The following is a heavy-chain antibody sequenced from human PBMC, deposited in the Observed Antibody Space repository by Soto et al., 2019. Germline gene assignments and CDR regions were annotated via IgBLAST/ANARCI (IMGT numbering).Heavy chain of an antibody. D-gene: IGHD2-21*01. J-gene: IGHJ3*02. CDR1: GDSVSSNSAA. CDR2: TFYRSKWYN. V-gene: IGHV6-1*01. CDR3: ARVGGAVFDAFDI. Sequence: SQTLSLTCAISGDSVSSNSAAWNWIRQSPSRGLEWLGRTFYRSKWYNDYAVSVKSRVTINPDTSKNQSSLQLNSVTPEDTAVYYCARVGGAVFDAFDIWGQGTMVTVSS.